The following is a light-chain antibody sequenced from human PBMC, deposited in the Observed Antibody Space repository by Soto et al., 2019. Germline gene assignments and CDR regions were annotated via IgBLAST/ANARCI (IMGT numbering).Light chain of an antibody. CDR1: SSNVGGNP. Sequence: VLTQPPSASGTPGQRVTISCSGSSSNVGGNPVNWYQHVPTTAPKLLIYTNTQRPSGVPDRFSGSKSGTSASLAISGLQSEDEADYYCASWDDSLNGPVFGTGTKVTVL. CDR2: TNT. J-gene: IGLJ1*01. CDR3: ASWDDSLNGPV. V-gene: IGLV1-44*01.